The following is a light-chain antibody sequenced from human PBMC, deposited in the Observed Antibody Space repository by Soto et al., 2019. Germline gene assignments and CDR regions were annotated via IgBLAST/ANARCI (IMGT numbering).Light chain of an antibody. CDR1: SSNVGGNP. Sequence: VLTQPPSASGTPGQRVTISCSGSSSNVGGNPVNWYQHVPTTAPKLLIYTNTQRPSGVPDRFSGSKSGTSASLAISGLQSEDEADYYCASWDDSLNGPVFGTGTKVTVL. CDR2: TNT. J-gene: IGLJ1*01. CDR3: ASWDDSLNGPV. V-gene: IGLV1-44*01.